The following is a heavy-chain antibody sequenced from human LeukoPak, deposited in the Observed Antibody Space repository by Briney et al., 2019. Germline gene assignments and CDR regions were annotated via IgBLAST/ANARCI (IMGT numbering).Heavy chain of an antibody. CDR1: GFTFSKYW. CDR2: IAEDGSEK. D-gene: IGHD5-24*01. CDR3: GRGRSMND. V-gene: IGHV3-7*01. Sequence: GGSLRLSCEASGFTFSKYWMSWVRQAPGKGLESVANIAEDGSEKYYVDSVNGRITISKDNAKNTLYLQMNSLRVDDTAVYYCGRGRSMNDWGQGTLVTVSS. J-gene: IGHJ4*02.